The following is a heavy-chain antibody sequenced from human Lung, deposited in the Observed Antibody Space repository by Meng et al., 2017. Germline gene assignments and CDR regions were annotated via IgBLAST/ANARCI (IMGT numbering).Heavy chain of an antibody. D-gene: IGHD2-21*01. CDR2: IYHSGST. CDR1: AVSISSDIG. V-gene: IGHV4-4*02. J-gene: IGHJ4*02. Sequence: QVEDWGPGRGTRAVTLSSTWPFSAVSISSDIGWGWVPQPPGNGLKWMVEIYHSGSTNYNPSLKSRITISVDKPKNQFSLTLSSVTAADTAVYYCTKNDFYCLGYWGQGTLVTVSS. CDR3: TKNDFYCLGY.